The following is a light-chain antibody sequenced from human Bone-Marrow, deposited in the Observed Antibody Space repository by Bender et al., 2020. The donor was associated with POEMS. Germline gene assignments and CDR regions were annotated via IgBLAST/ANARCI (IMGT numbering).Light chain of an antibody. J-gene: IGLJ3*02. V-gene: IGLV2-8*01. CDR3: SSYAASNKLL. CDR1: SSDIGAYNY. Sequence: QSALTQPPSASGSPGQSVTVSCTGTSSDIGAYNYVSWYQQHPGGAPRLLIYEVTRRPSGVPDRFSASKSGNTASLTVSGLQAEDEAEYYCSSYAASNKLLFGGGTKLTVL. CDR2: EVT.